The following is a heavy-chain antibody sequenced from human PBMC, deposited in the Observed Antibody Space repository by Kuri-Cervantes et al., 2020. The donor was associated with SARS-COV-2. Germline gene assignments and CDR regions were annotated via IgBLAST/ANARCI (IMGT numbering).Heavy chain of an antibody. V-gene: IGHV3-30-3*01. CDR2: ISYDGSNK. CDR1: GFTFSSYA. CDR3: ARDYTPYYDFWSGYFNYYGMDV. J-gene: IGHJ6*02. Sequence: GESLKISCAASGFTFSSYAMHWVRQAPGKGLEWVAVISYDGSNKYYADSVKGRFTISRDNSKNTLYLQMNSLRAEDTAVYYYARDYTPYYDFWSGYFNYYGMDVWGQGTTVTVSS. D-gene: IGHD3-3*01.